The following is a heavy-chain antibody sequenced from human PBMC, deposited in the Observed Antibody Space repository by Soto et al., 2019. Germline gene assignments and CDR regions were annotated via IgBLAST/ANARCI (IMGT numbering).Heavy chain of an antibody. CDR1: GGTFSSYA. CDR3: ARDFATLMGYFDY. D-gene: IGHD2-8*01. CDR2: IIPIFGTA. Sequence: GASVKVSCKASGGTFSSYAISWVRQAPGQGLEWMGGIIPIFGTANYAQKLQGRVTMTTDTSTSTAYMELRSLRSDDTAVYYCARDFATLMGYFDYWGQGTLVTVSS. V-gene: IGHV1-69*05. J-gene: IGHJ4*02.